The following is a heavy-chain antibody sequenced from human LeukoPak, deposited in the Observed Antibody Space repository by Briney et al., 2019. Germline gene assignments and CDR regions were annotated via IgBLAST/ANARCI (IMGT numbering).Heavy chain of an antibody. D-gene: IGHD3-10*01. J-gene: IGHJ3*02. CDR1: GGSISSSTYS. CDR3: ARDGTYYYAFDI. CDR2: IYYSGTT. Sequence: SQTLSLTCAVSGGSISSSTYSWSWIRQPPGKGLEWIGYIYYSGTTYYNPSLKSRVTISVDTSKNQFSLKLSSVTAADTAVYYCARDGTYYYAFDIWGQGTMVTVSS. V-gene: IGHV4-30-4*07.